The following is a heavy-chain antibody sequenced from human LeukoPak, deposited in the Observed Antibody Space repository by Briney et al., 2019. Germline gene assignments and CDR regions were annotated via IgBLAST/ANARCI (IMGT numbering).Heavy chain of an antibody. CDR3: ARVRSMNHANEGYYYMDV. V-gene: IGHV4-4*07. J-gene: IGHJ6*03. CDR1: GGSISNFY. D-gene: IGHD1-14*01. CDR2: IFTSGIT. Sequence: KSSETLSLTCTVSGGSISNFYWSWIRQPAGKGLEWIGRIFTSGITNYNPSLKSRVTLSVDTSKNQFSQKLSSVTATDTAVYYCARVRSMNHANEGYYYMDVWGKGTTVTVSS.